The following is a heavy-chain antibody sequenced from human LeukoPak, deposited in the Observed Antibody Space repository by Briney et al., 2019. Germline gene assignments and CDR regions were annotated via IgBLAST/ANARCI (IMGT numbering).Heavy chain of an antibody. CDR1: GYTFTSYA. V-gene: IGHV1-69*04. J-gene: IGHJ4*02. Sequence: SVKVSCKASGYTFTSYAMNWVRQAPGQGLEWMGRIIPILGIANYAQKFQGRVTITADKSTSTAYMELSSLRSEDTAVYYCARDGPPRYCSGGSCYGYWGQGTLVTVSS. D-gene: IGHD2-15*01. CDR2: IIPILGIA. CDR3: ARDGPPRYCSGGSCYGY.